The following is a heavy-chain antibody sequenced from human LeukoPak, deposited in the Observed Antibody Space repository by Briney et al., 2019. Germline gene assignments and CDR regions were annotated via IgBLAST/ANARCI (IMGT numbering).Heavy chain of an antibody. Sequence: ASVKVSCKASGYTFTSYDINWVRQATGQGLEWMGWMNPNSGNTGYAQKFQGRVTMTRNTSISTAYMELSSLRSEDTAVYYCVRVAYYDFWSGYYTERYWFDPWGQGTLVTVSS. D-gene: IGHD3-3*01. J-gene: IGHJ5*02. CDR3: VRVAYYDFWSGYYTERYWFDP. CDR2: MNPNSGNT. CDR1: GYTFTSYD. V-gene: IGHV1-8*01.